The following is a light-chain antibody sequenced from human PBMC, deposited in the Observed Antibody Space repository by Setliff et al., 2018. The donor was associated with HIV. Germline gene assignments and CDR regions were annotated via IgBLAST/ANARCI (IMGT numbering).Light chain of an antibody. CDR3: SSYTSISTYV. CDR2: DVS. V-gene: IGLV2-14*01. CDR1: SSDVGGYDY. Sequence: QSALIQPASVSGSPGQSIAISCTGTSSDVGGYDYVSWFQQHPGKAPKLMIYDVSKRPSGVSNRFSGSKSDNTASLTISGLQAEDEADYFCSSYTSISTYVFGTGTKVTVL. J-gene: IGLJ1*01.